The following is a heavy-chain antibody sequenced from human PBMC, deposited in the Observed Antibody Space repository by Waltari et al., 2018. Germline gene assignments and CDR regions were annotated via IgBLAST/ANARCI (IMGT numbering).Heavy chain of an antibody. CDR2: ICSSGST. CDR3: ARVGRPPTDY. D-gene: IGHD3-16*01. CDR1: GYSISSGYY. V-gene: IGHV3-53*01. Sequence: VQLQESGPGLVKPSEPLSLTCTVSGYSISSGYYWGWIRQPPGKGLEWVSVICSSGSTYYADSGKGRFTISRDNSKNTLYLRMNSLRAEDTAVYYCARVGRPPTDYWGQGTLVTVSS. J-gene: IGHJ4*02.